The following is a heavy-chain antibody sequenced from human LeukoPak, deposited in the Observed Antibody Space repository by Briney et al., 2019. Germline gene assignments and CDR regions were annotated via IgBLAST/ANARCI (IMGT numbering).Heavy chain of an antibody. J-gene: IGHJ4*02. D-gene: IGHD2-15*01. CDR2: ISGSGGST. CDR1: GFTFSSYA. V-gene: IGHV3-23*01. Sequence: PGGSLRLSYAASGFTFSSYAMSWVRHAPGKGLEWVSAISGSGGSTYYADSVKGRFTISRDNSKNTLYLQMNSLRAEDTAVYYCAKFTAGSCLHPQPDYWGQGTLVTVSS. CDR3: AKFTAGSCLHPQPDY.